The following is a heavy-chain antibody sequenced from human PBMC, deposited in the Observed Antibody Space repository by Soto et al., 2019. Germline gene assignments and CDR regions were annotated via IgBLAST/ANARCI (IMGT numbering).Heavy chain of an antibody. Sequence: PSETLSLTCAVYGGSFSGYYWSWIRQPPGKGLEWIGEINHSGSTNYNPSLKSRVTISVDTSKNQFSLKLSSVTAADTAVYYCARGGYSDYWGQGTLVTVSS. J-gene: IGHJ4*02. CDR1: GGSFSGYY. CDR2: INHSGST. V-gene: IGHV4-34*01. CDR3: ARGGYSDY. D-gene: IGHD5-12*01.